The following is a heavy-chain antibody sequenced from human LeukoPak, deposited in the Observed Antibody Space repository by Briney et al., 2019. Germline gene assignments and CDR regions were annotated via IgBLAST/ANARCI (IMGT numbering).Heavy chain of an antibody. CDR1: GFTFRSYA. CDR3: ATDFEQDSWSGHSD. D-gene: IGHD3-3*01. V-gene: IGHV3-23*01. J-gene: IGHJ4*02. CDR2: IYASGAST. Sequence: GGSLRLSCAASGFTFRSYAMSWVRQAPGQGLEWVSIIYASGASTNYADSVRGRFTTFRDNSNNMVYLQMNSLRAEDTAVYYCATDFEQDSWSGHSDWGQGTQVTVSS.